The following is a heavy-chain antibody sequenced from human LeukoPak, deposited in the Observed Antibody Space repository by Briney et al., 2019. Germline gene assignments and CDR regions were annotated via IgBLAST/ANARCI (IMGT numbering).Heavy chain of an antibody. D-gene: IGHD3-10*01. CDR1: GCNFTSYW. CDR2: IYPGDSDT. Sequence: GGSLQISGQGSGCNFTSYWIGGVRQLPGKGGEWMGIIYPGDSDTRYSPSCQGQVTISDEKSISTAYLQWSSLKASDTAMYYCAVGDNYYYYMDVWGKGTTVTVSS. J-gene: IGHJ6*03. V-gene: IGHV5-51*01. CDR3: AVGDNYYYYMDV.